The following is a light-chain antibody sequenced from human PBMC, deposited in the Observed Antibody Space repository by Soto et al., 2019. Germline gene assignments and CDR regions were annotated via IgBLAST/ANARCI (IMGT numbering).Light chain of an antibody. CDR3: SSYANSRTVI. CDR2: YDD. CDR1: SSDVGGNYVSWY. Sequence: QSALTQPASVSGSPGQSITISCTGTSSDVGGNYVSWYVSWYQQHPGKVPKLIIYYDDYRPSGVSNRFSGSKSGSTASLTISGLQAKDEADYYCSSYANSRTVIFGGGTKLTVL. V-gene: IGLV2-14*03. J-gene: IGLJ2*01.